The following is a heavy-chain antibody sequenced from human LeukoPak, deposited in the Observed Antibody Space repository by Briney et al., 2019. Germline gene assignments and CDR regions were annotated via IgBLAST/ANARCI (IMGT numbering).Heavy chain of an antibody. J-gene: IGHJ4*02. V-gene: IGHV4-34*01. Sequence: SETLSLTCAVYIGSFSDPYWNWLRQSPGKGLEWIGEINHSGSTNYNPSLKSRATISADTSKNQFSLKLSSVTAADTGVDYFARGRAATDWGQGTVVTVSS. CDR1: IGSFSDPY. D-gene: IGHD2-15*01. CDR2: INHSGST. CDR3: ARGRAATD.